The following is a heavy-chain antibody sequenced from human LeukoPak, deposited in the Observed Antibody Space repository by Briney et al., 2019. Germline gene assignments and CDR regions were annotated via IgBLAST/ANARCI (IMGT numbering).Heavy chain of an antibody. CDR1: GFTFSSYG. V-gene: IGHV3-15*07. Sequence: NPGGSLRLSCAASGFTFSSYGMHWVRQAPGKGLEWVGRIRSNSDGGTIDYAAPVKGRFTLSRDDSKTTLHLQMNSLQTEDTAVYYCATDFYDSTWGQGTLVTVSS. J-gene: IGHJ5*02. CDR2: IRSNSDGGTI. CDR3: ATDFYDST. D-gene: IGHD3-22*01.